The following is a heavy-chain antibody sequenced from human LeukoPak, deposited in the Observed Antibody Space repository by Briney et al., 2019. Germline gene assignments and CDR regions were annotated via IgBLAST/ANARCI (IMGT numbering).Heavy chain of an antibody. CDR2: TSGSGGST. J-gene: IGHJ4*02. CDR3: AKLGSSSGYSSSFDY. D-gene: IGHD3-22*01. Sequence: GGSLRLSCAASGFTFSSYAMSWVRQAPGRGLEWVSATSGSGGSTYYADSVKGRSTISRDNSKNTLYLQVNSLRAEDTAVYYCAKLGSSSGYSSSFDYWGQGTLVTVSS. CDR1: GFTFSSYA. V-gene: IGHV3-23*01.